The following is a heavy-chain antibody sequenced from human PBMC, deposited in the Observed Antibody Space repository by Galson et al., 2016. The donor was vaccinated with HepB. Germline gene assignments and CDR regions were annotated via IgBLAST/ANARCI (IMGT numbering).Heavy chain of an antibody. J-gene: IGHJ4*02. CDR3: ARERISPLLSPTGNFVPLDN. Sequence: SLRLSCAASGFSFSDYYMSWIRQAPGKGLEWVSSISNENIYTNYADSVRGRSTVSRDNAENSLYLQMNRLRAEDTAVYYCARERISPLLSPTGNFVPLDNWGQGTLVTVSS. V-gene: IGHV3-11*06. D-gene: IGHD3-9*01. CDR1: GFSFSDYY. CDR2: ISNENIYT.